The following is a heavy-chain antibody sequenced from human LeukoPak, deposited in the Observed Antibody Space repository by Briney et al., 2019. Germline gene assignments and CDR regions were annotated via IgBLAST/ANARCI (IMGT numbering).Heavy chain of an antibody. CDR2: IYTSGST. V-gene: IGHV4-4*09. D-gene: IGHD3-22*01. Sequence: SETLSLTCTVSGGSISSYYWSWIRQPPGKGLEWIGYIYTSGSTNYNPSLKSRVTISVDTSKNQFSLKLSPVTAADTAVYYCARHTTYYYDSPLFDYWGQGTLVTVSS. CDR3: ARHTTYYYDSPLFDY. J-gene: IGHJ4*02. CDR1: GGSISSYY.